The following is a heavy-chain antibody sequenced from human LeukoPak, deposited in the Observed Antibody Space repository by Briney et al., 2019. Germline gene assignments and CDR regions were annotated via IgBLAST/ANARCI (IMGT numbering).Heavy chain of an antibody. D-gene: IGHD4-17*01. CDR2: IYYSGST. J-gene: IGHJ4*02. CDR3: ARHQIDTVTVDY. Sequence: SETLSLTCTVSGGSISSYYWSWIRQPPGKGLEWIGYIYYSGSTNYNPSLKSRVTISVDTSKNQFSLKLSSVTAADTAVYYCARHQIDTVTVDYWGQGTLVTVSS. V-gene: IGHV4-59*08. CDR1: GGSISSYY.